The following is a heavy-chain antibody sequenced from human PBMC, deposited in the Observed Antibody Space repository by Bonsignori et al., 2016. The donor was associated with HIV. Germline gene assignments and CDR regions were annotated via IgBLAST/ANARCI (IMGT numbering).Heavy chain of an antibody. V-gene: IGHV3-23*01. CDR2: ISNSGGST. CDR3: ARDSSPWAPPGIKGFDS. D-gene: IGHD6-13*01. J-gene: IGHJ5*01. Sequence: WIRQPPGKGLEWVSGISNSGGSTFYADSVKGRFTISRDNSKNSLYLQTSSLRAVDTAVYYCARDSSPWAPPGIKGFDSWGQGTLVTVSS.